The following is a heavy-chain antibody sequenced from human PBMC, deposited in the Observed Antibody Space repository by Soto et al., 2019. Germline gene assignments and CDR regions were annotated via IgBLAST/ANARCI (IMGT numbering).Heavy chain of an antibody. V-gene: IGHV3-30-3*01. CDR2: ISYDGSNK. Sequence: GGSLRLSCAASGFTFSSYAMHWVRQAPGKGLEWVAVISYDGSNKYYADSVKGRFTISRDNSKNTLYLQMNSLRAEDTAVYYCXIWAGGYCSSTSCYRDYWGQGTLVTVSS. CDR3: XIWAGGYCSSTSCYRDY. D-gene: IGHD2-2*02. CDR1: GFTFSSYA. J-gene: IGHJ4*02.